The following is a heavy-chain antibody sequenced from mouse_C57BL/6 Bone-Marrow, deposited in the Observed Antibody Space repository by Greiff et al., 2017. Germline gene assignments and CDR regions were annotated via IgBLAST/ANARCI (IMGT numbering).Heavy chain of an antibody. Sequence: EVKLVESGGGLVQSGRSLRLSCATSGFTFSDFYMEWVRQAPGKGLEWIAASRNKANDYTTEYSASVKGRFIVSRDTSQSILYLQMNALRAEDTAIYYGARDACPGCWYFDVWGTGTTVTVSS. J-gene: IGHJ1*03. CDR1: GFTFSDFY. CDR2: SRNKANDYTT. V-gene: IGHV7-1*01. CDR3: ARDACPGCWYFDV.